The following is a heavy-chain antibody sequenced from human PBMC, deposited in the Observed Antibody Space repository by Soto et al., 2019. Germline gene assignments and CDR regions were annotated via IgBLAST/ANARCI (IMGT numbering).Heavy chain of an antibody. CDR3: TRDYTLIDP. CDR2: INRDGSQQ. J-gene: IGHJ5*02. V-gene: IGHV3-7*03. Sequence: PGGSLRLSCEASGFTFRNFYMSWVRQAPGKGLEWVAHINRDGSQQNYVDSVRGRFTISRDNSKNSLFLQMNSLTGEDTAMYYCTRDYTLIDPWGPGTLVTVSS. CDR1: GFTFRNFY.